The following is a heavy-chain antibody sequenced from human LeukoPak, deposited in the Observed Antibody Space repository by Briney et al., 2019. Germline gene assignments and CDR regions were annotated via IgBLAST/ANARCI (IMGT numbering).Heavy chain of an antibody. CDR2: FDPEDGET. V-gene: IGHV1-24*01. CDR1: GYTLTELS. Sequence: ASVKVSCKVSGYTLTELSMHWVRQAPGKGLEWMGGFDPEDGETIYAQKFQGRVTMTEDTSTDTAYMELSSLRSEDTAVYYCARVRIVVVPAAMFRGRPKRRNNWFDPWGQGTLVTVSS. D-gene: IGHD2-2*01. J-gene: IGHJ5*02. CDR3: ARVRIVVVPAAMFRGRPKRRNNWFDP.